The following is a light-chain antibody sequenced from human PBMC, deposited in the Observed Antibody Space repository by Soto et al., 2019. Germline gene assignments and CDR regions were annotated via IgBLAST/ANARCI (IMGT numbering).Light chain of an antibody. CDR1: SSDVGGYNY. Sequence: QSALTQPASVSGSPGQSITISCTGTSSDVGGYNYVSWYQQHPGKAPKLMIYDVSNRPSGVSNRFSGSKSGTSASLAISGLRSEDEADYYCVAWDGTLSAWVFGGGTKLTVL. CDR3: VAWDGTLSAWV. CDR2: DVS. V-gene: IGLV2-14*01. J-gene: IGLJ3*02.